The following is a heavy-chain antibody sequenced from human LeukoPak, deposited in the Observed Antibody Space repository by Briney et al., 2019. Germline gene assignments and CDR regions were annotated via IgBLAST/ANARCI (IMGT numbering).Heavy chain of an antibody. CDR3: ARDGDIWFGELPPFDP. Sequence: SETLSLTCTVSGGSISSSSYYWGWIRQPPGKGLEWIGSIYYSGSTYYNPSLKSRVTISVDTSKNQFSLKLSSVTAADTAVYYCARDGDIWFGELPPFDPWGQGTLVTVSS. CDR1: GGSISSSSYY. CDR2: IYYSGST. V-gene: IGHV4-39*07. D-gene: IGHD3-10*01. J-gene: IGHJ5*02.